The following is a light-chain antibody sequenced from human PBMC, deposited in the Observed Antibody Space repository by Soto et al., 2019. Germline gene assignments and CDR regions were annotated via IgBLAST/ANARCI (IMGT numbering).Light chain of an antibody. CDR3: NSYTSSSTLYV. CDR2: EVS. Sequence: QSALTQPASVSGSPGQSITISCTGTSSDVGGYNYVSWYQHHPGKAPKLMIYEVSNRPSGVSNRFSGSKPGNTASLTISGLQAEDEADYYCNSYTSSSTLYVFGTGTKVTVL. V-gene: IGLV2-14*01. CDR1: SSDVGGYNY. J-gene: IGLJ1*01.